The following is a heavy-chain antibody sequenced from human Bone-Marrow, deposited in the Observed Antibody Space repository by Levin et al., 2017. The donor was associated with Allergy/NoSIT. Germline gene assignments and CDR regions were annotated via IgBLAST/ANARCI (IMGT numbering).Heavy chain of an antibody. CDR1: GGSVSSGSYY. Sequence: SETLSLTCTVSGGSVSSGSYYWSWIRQPPGKGLEWIGYIYYSGSTNYNPSLKSRVTISVDTSKNQFSLKLSSVTAADTAVYYCARYYDFWSGYQYYYYDGMDGWGQGTTVTVSS. CDR2: IYYSGST. D-gene: IGHD3-3*01. V-gene: IGHV4-61*01. CDR3: ARYYDFWSGYQYYYYDGMDG. J-gene: IGHJ6*02.